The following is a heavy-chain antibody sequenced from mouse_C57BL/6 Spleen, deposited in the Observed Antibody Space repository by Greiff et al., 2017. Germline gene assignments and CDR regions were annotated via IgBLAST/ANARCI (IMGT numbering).Heavy chain of an antibody. D-gene: IGHD1-1*01. Sequence: EVMLVESGGGLVQPGGSLSLSCAASGFTFTDYYMSWVRQPPGKALEWLGFIRNKANGYTTEYSASVKGRFTISRDNSQSILYLQMNALRAEDSATYYCARYMENIYGSSYAGWFAYWGQGTLVTVSA. V-gene: IGHV7-3*01. CDR2: IRNKANGYTT. CDR3: ARYMENIYGSSYAGWFAY. J-gene: IGHJ3*01. CDR1: GFTFTDYY.